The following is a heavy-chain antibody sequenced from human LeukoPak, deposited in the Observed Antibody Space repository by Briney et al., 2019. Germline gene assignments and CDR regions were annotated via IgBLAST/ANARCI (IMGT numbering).Heavy chain of an antibody. CDR2: IWYDGSNK. CDR1: GFTFSSYG. J-gene: IGHJ4*02. D-gene: IGHD5-24*01. V-gene: IGHV3-33*01. Sequence: GRSLRLSCAASGFTFSSYGMHWVRQAPGKGLEWVAVIWYDGSNKYYADSVKGRFTISRDNAKKSLYLQMNSLRAEDTAVYYCARETEMANLDYWGQGTLVTVSS. CDR3: ARETEMANLDY.